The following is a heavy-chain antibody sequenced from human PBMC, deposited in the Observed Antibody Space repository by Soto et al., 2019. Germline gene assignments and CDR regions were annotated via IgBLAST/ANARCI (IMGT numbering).Heavy chain of an antibody. CDR1: GGSFIAFY. Sequence: SETLSLTCAVYGGSFIAFYWSWIRQPPGKELEWIGEVNPTGTTKYNPSLKSRVTMSLDTSKKQFSLNLNSMTAADTALYYCARSREQWLVDAFDIWGQGTMVTVSS. V-gene: IGHV4-34*01. CDR2: VNPTGTT. D-gene: IGHD6-19*01. J-gene: IGHJ3*02. CDR3: ARSREQWLVDAFDI.